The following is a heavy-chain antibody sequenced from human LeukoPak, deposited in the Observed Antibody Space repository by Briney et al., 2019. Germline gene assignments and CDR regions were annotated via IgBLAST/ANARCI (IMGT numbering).Heavy chain of an antibody. CDR2: IYTSGST. J-gene: IGHJ6*03. CDR3: ARGGGNFVVVPAATQRRYYYYYYYMDV. CDR1: GGSISSYY. D-gene: IGHD2-2*01. V-gene: IGHV4-4*07. Sequence: SETLSLTCTVSGGSISSYYWSWLRQPAGKGLEWIGRIYTSGSTNYNPSLKSRVTISVDTSKNQFSLKLSSVTAADTAVYYCARGGGNFVVVPAATQRRYYYYYYYMDVWGKGTTVTVSS.